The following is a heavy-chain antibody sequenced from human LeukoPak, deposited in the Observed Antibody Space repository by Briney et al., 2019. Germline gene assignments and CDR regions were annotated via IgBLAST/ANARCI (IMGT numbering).Heavy chain of an antibody. CDR2: IYYSGST. CDR3: ATTQGASGSYWPSYYYYMDV. J-gene: IGHJ6*03. Sequence: PSETLSLTCTVSGGSISSYYWSWIRQPPGKGLEWIGYIYYSGSTNYNPSLKSRVTISVDTSKSQFSLKLSSVTAADTAVYYCATTQGASGSYWPSYYYYMDVWGKGTTVTVSS. CDR1: GGSISSYY. D-gene: IGHD1-26*01. V-gene: IGHV4-59*01.